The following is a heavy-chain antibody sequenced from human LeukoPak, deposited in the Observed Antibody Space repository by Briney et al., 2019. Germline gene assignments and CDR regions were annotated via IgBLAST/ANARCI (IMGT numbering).Heavy chain of an antibody. D-gene: IGHD6-13*01. CDR1: GFTFSTYA. Sequence: GGSLRLSCAASGFTFSTYAMSWVRQAPGKGLEWVSSITGIGGSTHYADSVKSRFTISRDNSKNTVYLQMNSLRAEDTAVYFCAKDASSSWRWGAFDIWGQGIVVTVSS. CDR2: ITGIGGST. J-gene: IGHJ3*02. V-gene: IGHV3-23*01. CDR3: AKDASSSWRWGAFDI.